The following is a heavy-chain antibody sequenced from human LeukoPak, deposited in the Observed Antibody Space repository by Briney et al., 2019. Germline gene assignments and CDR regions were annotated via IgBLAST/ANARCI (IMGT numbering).Heavy chain of an antibody. CDR2: ISGGGGST. CDR1: GFTFSSYA. J-gene: IGHJ4*02. V-gene: IGHV3-23*01. CDR3: AKGGGYCSGGSCYWGYFDY. D-gene: IGHD2-15*01. Sequence: GGSLRLSYAASGFTFSSYAMSWVRQAPGKGREGVSAISGGGGSTYYADSVKGRFTISRDNSKNTLYLQMNSLRAEDTAVYYCAKGGGYCSGGSCYWGYFDYWGQGTLVTVSS.